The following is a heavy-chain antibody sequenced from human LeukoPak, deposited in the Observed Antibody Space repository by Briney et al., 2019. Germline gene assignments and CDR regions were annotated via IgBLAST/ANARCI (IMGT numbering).Heavy chain of an antibody. CDR2: MNPNSGNT. D-gene: IGHD2-15*01. V-gene: IGHV1-8*01. J-gene: IGHJ5*02. Sequence: ASVKVSCKASGYTFTSYDINWVRQATGQGLEWMGWMNPNSGNTGYAQKFQGRVTMTRNTSISTAYMELSSLRSDDTAVYYCARDVVVVVAATRSNWFDPWGQGTLVTVSS. CDR3: ARDVVVVVAATRSNWFDP. CDR1: GYTFTSYD.